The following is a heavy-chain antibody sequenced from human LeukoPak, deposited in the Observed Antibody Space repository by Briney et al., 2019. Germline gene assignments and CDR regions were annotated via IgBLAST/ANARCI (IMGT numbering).Heavy chain of an antibody. CDR2: ISYDGSNK. CDR3: ARDPYYYDSSGPYGGFDY. V-gene: IGHV3-30-3*01. D-gene: IGHD3-22*01. CDR1: GFTFSSYA. J-gene: IGHJ4*02. Sequence: GRSLRLSCAASGFTFSSYAMHWVRQAPGKGLEWVAVISYDGSNKYYADSVKGRFTISRDNSKNTLYLQMNSLRAEDTAVYYCARDPYYYDSSGPYGGFDYWGQGTLVTVSS.